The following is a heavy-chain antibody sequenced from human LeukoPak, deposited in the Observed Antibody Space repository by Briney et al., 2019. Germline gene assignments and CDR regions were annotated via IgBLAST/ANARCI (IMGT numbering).Heavy chain of an antibody. CDR3: ARGKNYDFWSGYYRGAYYFDY. Sequence: SETLSLTCTVSGGSISSSSYYWGWIRQPPGKGLEWIGSIYYSGSTYYNPSLKSRVTISVDTSKNQFSLKLSSVTAADTAVYYCARGKNYDFWSGYYRGAYYFDYWGQGTLVTVSS. CDR1: GGSISSSSYY. V-gene: IGHV4-39*07. J-gene: IGHJ4*02. CDR2: IYYSGST. D-gene: IGHD3-3*01.